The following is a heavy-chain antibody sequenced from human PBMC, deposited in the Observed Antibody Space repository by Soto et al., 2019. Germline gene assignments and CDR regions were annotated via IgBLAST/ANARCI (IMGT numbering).Heavy chain of an antibody. CDR2: ISSSSSYI. Sequence: GGSLRLSCAASGFTFSSYSMNWVRQAPGKGLEWVSSISSSSSYIYYADSVKGRFTIPRDNAKNSLYLQMNSLRAEDTAVYYCARDRYYDFWSGYSRGIYYYYMDVWGKGTTVTVSS. V-gene: IGHV3-21*01. CDR1: GFTFSSYS. CDR3: ARDRYYDFWSGYSRGIYYYYMDV. J-gene: IGHJ6*03. D-gene: IGHD3-3*01.